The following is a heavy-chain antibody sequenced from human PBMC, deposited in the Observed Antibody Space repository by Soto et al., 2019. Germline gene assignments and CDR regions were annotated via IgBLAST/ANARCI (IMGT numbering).Heavy chain of an antibody. CDR1: GGTFSSYA. CDR2: IIPIFGTA. V-gene: IGHV1-69*05. CDR3: AIRAAGHDCGHYYCYNCMEV. Sequence: QVQLVQSGAEVKKPGSSVKVSCKASGGTFSSYAISWVRQAPGQGLEWMGGIIPIFGTANYAQKFQGRVTITQVESTRTADMEPRSLRSEDTAVYDCAIRAAGHDCGHYYCYNCMEVCGQGPTVTVSS. D-gene: IGHD4-17*01. J-gene: IGHJ6*02.